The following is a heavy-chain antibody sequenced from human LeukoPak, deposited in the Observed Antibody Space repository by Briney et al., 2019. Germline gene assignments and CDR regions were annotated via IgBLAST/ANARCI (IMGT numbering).Heavy chain of an antibody. CDR1: GFTFRSYW. V-gene: IGHV3-7*01. J-gene: IGHJ4*02. CDR2: IKHDGSEK. Sequence: GGSLRLSCAASGFTFRSYWMSWVRQPPGKGLEWVANIKHDGSEKYYVDSVKGRFTISRDNAKNSLHLQMNSLRAEDTAVYYCARVGTAEGTLEDYWGQGTLVTVSS. CDR3: ARVGTAEGTLEDY. D-gene: IGHD6-13*01.